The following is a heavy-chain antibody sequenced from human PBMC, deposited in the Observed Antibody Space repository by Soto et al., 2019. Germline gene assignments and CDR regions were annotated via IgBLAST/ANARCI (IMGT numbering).Heavy chain of an antibody. CDR2: IKSKTDGGTA. J-gene: IGHJ4*02. D-gene: IGHD3-9*01. V-gene: IGHV3-15*01. CDR1: GLKLRHPW. CDR3: TTGTYSGLLTGNHDVGY. Sequence: GRSQRVTWAASGLKLRHPWMTRVRQAAGKGLQWVGRIKSKTDGGTADYAAPVKGRFTISRDDSKNTVYLQMNSLKTEDTAVYHCTTGTYSGLLTGNHDVGYWGQGTLVATSS.